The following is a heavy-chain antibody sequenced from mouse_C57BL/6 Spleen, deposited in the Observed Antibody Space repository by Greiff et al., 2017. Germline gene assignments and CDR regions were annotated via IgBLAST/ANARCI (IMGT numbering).Heavy chain of an antibody. V-gene: IGHV1-49*01. CDR2: FTMYSDAT. CDR1: YFAFMASD. D-gene: IGHD2-1*01. CDR3: ARSGGNYLYAKED. J-gene: IGHJ4*01. Sequence: LQQSGAELVRPGSSVKMSCKDSYFAFMASDMHWVKQLPGPGLDCIGSFTMYSDATEYSENFKSKATLTANTSSSTASMELSSLPADDSAVFDGARSGGNYLYAKEDWGHSTSVTVSS.